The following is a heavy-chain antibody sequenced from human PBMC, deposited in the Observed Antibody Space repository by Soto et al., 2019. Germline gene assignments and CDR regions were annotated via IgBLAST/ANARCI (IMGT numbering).Heavy chain of an antibody. CDR1: GYTFTSQG. V-gene: IGHV1-18*01. CDR2: ISTYNGNT. Sequence: QVQLVQSGGEVKKPGASVKVSCKASGYTFTSQGISWVRQAPGQGLEWMGWISTYNGNTNDALKFQGRVTMTADTTTTAAYMELRSLRSDDTAVYYCARDSDIVVLPAAMVHRYNWFDPWGQGTLVTVSS. CDR3: ARDSDIVVLPAAMVHRYNWFDP. J-gene: IGHJ5*02. D-gene: IGHD2-2*01.